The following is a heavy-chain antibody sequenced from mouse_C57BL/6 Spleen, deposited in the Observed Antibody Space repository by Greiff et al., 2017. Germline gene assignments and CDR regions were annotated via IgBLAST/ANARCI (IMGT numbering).Heavy chain of an antibody. CDR2: IRNKANNHAT. CDR3: TTTGFNYYAMDY. V-gene: IGHV6-6*01. Sequence: EVKVEESGGGLVQPGGSMKLSCAASGFTFSDAWMDWVRQSPEKGLEWVAEIRNKANNHATYYAESVKGRFTISRDDSKSSVYLQMNSLRAEDTGIYYCTTTGFNYYAMDYWGQGTSVTVSS. J-gene: IGHJ4*01. CDR1: GFTFSDAW. D-gene: IGHD4-1*02.